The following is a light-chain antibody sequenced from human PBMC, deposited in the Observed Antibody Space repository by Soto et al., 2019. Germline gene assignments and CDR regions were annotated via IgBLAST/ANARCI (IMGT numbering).Light chain of an antibody. V-gene: IGKV3-20*01. CDR2: GAA. J-gene: IGKJ3*01. CDR1: QSVAGRY. Sequence: EIVLTQSPGTLSLSPGERATLSCRASQSVAGRYLAWYQQTPGQAPRLLIYGAATRASGVPDRFSGRGSGKDFTLTISRLEPEDFAVYYCQQYGGSPPYTFGPGTKVDIK. CDR3: QQYGGSPPYT.